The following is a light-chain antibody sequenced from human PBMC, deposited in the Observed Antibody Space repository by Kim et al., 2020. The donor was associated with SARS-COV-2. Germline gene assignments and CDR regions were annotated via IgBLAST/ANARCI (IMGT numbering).Light chain of an antibody. CDR2: ASA. V-gene: IGKV1-39*01. Sequence: SASVGDRVTITCRASQTISTFLNWDQQKPGNAPKLLIYASANLQSGVPSRFSGSGSGTDFTLTINSLQPEDFATYFCQQTYSSLTFGGGTKVDIK. CDR1: QTISTF. J-gene: IGKJ4*01. CDR3: QQTYSSLT.